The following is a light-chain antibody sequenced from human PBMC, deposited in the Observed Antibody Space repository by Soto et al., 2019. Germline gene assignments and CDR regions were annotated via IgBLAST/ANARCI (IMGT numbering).Light chain of an antibody. V-gene: IGKV1D-16*01. CDR1: QFISNW. Sequence: DIQMTQSPPSLSASVGDRVTITCRASQFISNWLAWYQQKPETAPKSLIFGASTLQSGVPSRFSGSGFGTYFTLTINGLQPEHFETYFCQQYNSYPLTFGGGTKVDIK. J-gene: IGKJ4*01. CDR2: GAS. CDR3: QQYNSYPLT.